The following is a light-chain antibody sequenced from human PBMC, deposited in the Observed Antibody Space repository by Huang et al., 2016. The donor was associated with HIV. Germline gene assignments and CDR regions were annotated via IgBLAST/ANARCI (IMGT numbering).Light chain of an antibody. V-gene: IGKV3-15*01. CDR3: QQYNNWPGT. J-gene: IGKJ1*01. Sequence: EIVMTQSPAALSVSPGKRATLSYRASQRVSSNLAWYQQKPGQAPRLLIYGASTRATGIPDRFSGSGSGTEFTLTISSLQSEDFAVYYCQQYNNWPGTFGQGTKVEIK. CDR2: GAS. CDR1: QRVSSN.